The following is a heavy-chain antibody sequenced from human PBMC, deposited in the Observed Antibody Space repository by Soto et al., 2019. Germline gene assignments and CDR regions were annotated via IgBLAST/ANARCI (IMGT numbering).Heavy chain of an antibody. D-gene: IGHD2-15*01. CDR1: GGSVSSGSYY. V-gene: IGHV4-61*01. CDR2: IYYGGNT. J-gene: IGHJ6*02. Sequence: SETLSLTCTVSGGSVSSGSYYWSWIRQPPGKGLEWIGYIYYGGNTYYNPSLKSRVTISADSSKNQFSLNLNSVTAADTAVYYCARHKDCSGGSCNAVGYYYGLDVWGQGTTVTVSS. CDR3: ARHKDCSGGSCNAVGYYYGLDV.